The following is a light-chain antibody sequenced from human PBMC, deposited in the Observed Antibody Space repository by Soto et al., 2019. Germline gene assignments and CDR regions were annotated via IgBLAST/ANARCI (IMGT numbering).Light chain of an antibody. Sequence: EIVLTQSPGTLSLSPGERATLSCRASQSVSSSYLSWYQQRPGQAPRLLIYGASTRATGIPDRFSGSGSGTDLALTISRLEPEDFVVYYCQHYVNSPPGTFGQGTKVEIK. CDR1: QSVSSSY. CDR2: GAS. V-gene: IGKV3-20*01. CDR3: QHYVNSPPGT. J-gene: IGKJ1*01.